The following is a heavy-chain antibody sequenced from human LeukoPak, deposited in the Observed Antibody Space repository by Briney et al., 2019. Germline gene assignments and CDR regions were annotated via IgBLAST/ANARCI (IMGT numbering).Heavy chain of an antibody. V-gene: IGHV4-59*08. CDR3: VRHAYRFDPYWFDP. D-gene: IGHD1-26*01. Sequence: PSETLSLTCTVSGGSISSYYWSWIRQPPGKGLEWIGYIYYSGSTNYNPSLKSRVTISVDTSKNQFSLKLSSVTAADTAVYYCVRHAYRFDPYWFDPWGQGTLVTVSS. CDR1: GGSISSYY. J-gene: IGHJ5*02. CDR2: IYYSGST.